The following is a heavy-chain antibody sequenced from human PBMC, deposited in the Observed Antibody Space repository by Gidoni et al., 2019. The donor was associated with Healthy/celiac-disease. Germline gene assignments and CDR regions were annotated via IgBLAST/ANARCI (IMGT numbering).Heavy chain of an antibody. CDR1: GYTFTSHA. CDR2: IHAGNGNP. J-gene: IGHJ4*02. D-gene: IGHD6-13*01. CDR3: ASSQEEIAAAGYPLDY. V-gene: IGHV1-3*01. Sequence: QVQLVQSGAEVTTPGAAVQVSGNASGYTFTSHAMHWVCQAPGQRLEWMGWIHAGNGNPKYSQKFPGRVTITRDTSASTAYMELSSPRSEDTAVYYCASSQEEIAAAGYPLDYWGQGTLVTVSS.